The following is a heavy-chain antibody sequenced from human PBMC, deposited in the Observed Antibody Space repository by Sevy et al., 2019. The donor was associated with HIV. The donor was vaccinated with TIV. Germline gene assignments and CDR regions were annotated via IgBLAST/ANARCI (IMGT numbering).Heavy chain of an antibody. CDR2: VTGSGEYT. CDR3: AKDQGGWGNFDY. J-gene: IGHJ4*02. D-gene: IGHD6-19*01. CDR1: GLTFDNYD. V-gene: IGHV3-23*01. Sequence: GGSLRLSCAASGLTFDNYDFNWVRQAPGKGLEWVSCVTGSGEYTDYADFVKGRFTISRDNSKNTLYLQMNSLRAEDTALYYCAKDQGGWGNFDYWGQGTLVTVSS.